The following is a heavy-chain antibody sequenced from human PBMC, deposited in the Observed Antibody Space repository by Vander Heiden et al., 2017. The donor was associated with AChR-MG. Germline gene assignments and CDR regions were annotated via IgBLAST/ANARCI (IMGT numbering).Heavy chain of an antibody. Sequence: QVQLPQWGAGLLKPSETLSLTCAVYGGTFSGYYWSWIRQPPGKGLEWIGEINHSGSTNYNPALKSRVTISVDTSKNQFSLKLSSVTAADTAVYYCAREVDTTGTTFQVVSDWFDPWGQGTLVTVSS. CDR3: AREVDTTGTTFQVVSDWFDP. V-gene: IGHV4-34*01. CDR1: GGTFSGYY. CDR2: INHSGST. D-gene: IGHD1-1*01. J-gene: IGHJ5*02.